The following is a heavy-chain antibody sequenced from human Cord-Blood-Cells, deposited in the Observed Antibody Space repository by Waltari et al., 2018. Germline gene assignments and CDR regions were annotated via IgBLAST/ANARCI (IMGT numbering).Heavy chain of an antibody. Sequence: EVQLVQSGAEVKKPGESLKISCKGSGYSFTSYWIGWVRQMPGKGLEGMGSLFPGCLATSVSRSVQGQVTVSADRSISTAYLRGSSRKASDTAMYYCARLEYSSSSNWFDPWGQGTLVTVSS. CDR3: ARLEYSSSSNWFDP. CDR2: LFPGCLAT. V-gene: IGHV5-51*03. CDR1: GYSFTSYW. D-gene: IGHD6-6*01. J-gene: IGHJ5*02.